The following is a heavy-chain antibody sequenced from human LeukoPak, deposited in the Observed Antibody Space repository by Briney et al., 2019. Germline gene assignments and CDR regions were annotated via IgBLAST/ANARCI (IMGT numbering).Heavy chain of an antibody. V-gene: IGHV3-15*01. CDR1: GFTFSNAW. Sequence: GGSLRLSCAASGFTFSNAWMSWVRQAPGKGLEWVGRIKSKTDGGTTDYAAPVKGRFTISRDDSKNTLYLQMNSLKTEDTAVYYCTTFHRDNSGYSGHNLFDYWGQGTLVTVSS. D-gene: IGHD5-12*01. CDR3: TTFHRDNSGYSGHNLFDY. CDR2: IKSKTDGGTT. J-gene: IGHJ4*02.